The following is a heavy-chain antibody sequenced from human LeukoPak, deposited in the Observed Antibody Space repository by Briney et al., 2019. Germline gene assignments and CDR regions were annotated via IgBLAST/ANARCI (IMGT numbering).Heavy chain of an antibody. CDR1: GFTFSSYA. CDR3: AKDRTTMVWTDFDY. Sequence: GGSLRLSCAASGFTFSSYAMHWVRQAPGKGLEWVAVISYDGSNKYYADSVKGRFTISRDNSKNTLYLQMNSLRAEDTAVYYCAKDRTTMVWTDFDYWGQGTLVTVSS. CDR2: ISYDGSNK. J-gene: IGHJ4*02. D-gene: IGHD3-10*01. V-gene: IGHV3-30-3*01.